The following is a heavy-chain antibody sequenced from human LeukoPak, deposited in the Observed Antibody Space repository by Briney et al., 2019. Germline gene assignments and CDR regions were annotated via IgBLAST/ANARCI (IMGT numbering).Heavy chain of an antibody. J-gene: IGHJ6*03. V-gene: IGHV1-46*01. CDR2: INPSGGDT. D-gene: IGHD3-22*01. Sequence: ASVKVSCKASGYTFTSYYMHWVRQAPGQGLEWMGIINPSGGDTSYAQKFQGRVTMTRDMSTSTVYMELSSLRSEDTAVYYCARDYGSSSGFLSGLYQYYMDVWGKGTTVTISS. CDR3: ARDYGSSSGFLSGLYQYYMDV. CDR1: GYTFTSYY.